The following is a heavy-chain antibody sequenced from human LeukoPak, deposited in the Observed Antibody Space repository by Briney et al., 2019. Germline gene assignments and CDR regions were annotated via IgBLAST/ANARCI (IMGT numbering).Heavy chain of an antibody. D-gene: IGHD3/OR15-3a*01. Sequence: ASVKGSCKASGYTFTSYYMHWVRQAPGQGLEWMGIINPSGGSTSYAQKFQGRVTMTRDTSTSKVYMELSSLRSEDTAVYYCARVLRTGDDYWGQGNLVTVSS. J-gene: IGHJ4*02. V-gene: IGHV1-46*01. CDR2: INPSGGST. CDR1: GYTFTSYY. CDR3: ARVLRTGDDY.